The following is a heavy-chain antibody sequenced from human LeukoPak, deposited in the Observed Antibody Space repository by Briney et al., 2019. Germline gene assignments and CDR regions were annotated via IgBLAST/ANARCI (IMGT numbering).Heavy chain of an antibody. CDR2: ISYDGSNK. CDR3: TKPLKEGLATEYFQH. V-gene: IGHV3-30*18. Sequence: GGSLRLSCAASGFTFTTYGMHWVRQAPGKGLEWVAVISYDGSNKFYADSVKGRFTISRDNSKNTLYLQMNSLRAEDTALYYCTKPLKEGLATEYFQHWGQGTLVTVSS. CDR1: GFTFTTYG. J-gene: IGHJ1*01.